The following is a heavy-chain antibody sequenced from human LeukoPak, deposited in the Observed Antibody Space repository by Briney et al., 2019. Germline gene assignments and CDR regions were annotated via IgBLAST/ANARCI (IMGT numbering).Heavy chain of an antibody. Sequence: HPGGSLRLSCAASGFTFSSYAMHWVRQAPGKGLEWVAVISYDGSNKYYADSVKGRFTISRDNSKNTLYLQMNSLRAEDTAVYYCANLLQQWLVPGSGVDYWGQGTLVTVSS. D-gene: IGHD6-19*01. CDR2: ISYDGSNK. V-gene: IGHV3-30-3*01. CDR1: GFTFSSYA. J-gene: IGHJ4*02. CDR3: ANLLQQWLVPGSGVDY.